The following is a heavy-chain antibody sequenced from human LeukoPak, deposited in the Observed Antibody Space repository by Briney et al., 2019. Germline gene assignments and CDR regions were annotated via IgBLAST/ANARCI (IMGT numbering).Heavy chain of an antibody. V-gene: IGHV3-53*01. CDR3: ASFGSYYSPYYYMDV. CDR1: GFTVSSNY. J-gene: IGHJ6*03. CDR2: IYSGGST. D-gene: IGHD1-26*01. Sequence: PGGSLRLSCAASGFTVSSNYMSWVRQAPGKGLEWVSVIYSGGSTYYADSVKGRFTISRDNSKNTLYLQMNSLRAEDTAVYYCASFGSYYSPYYYMDVWGKGTTVTVSS.